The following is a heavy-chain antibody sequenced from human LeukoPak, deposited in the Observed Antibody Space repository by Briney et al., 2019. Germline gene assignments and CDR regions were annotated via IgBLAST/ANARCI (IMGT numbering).Heavy chain of an antibody. Sequence: GGSLRLSCAASGFTFSNYAMNWVRQAPGKGLEWVSFIDTTTSYKYYADSVKGRFTISRDNAKNSLYLQMNSLRADDTALYYCARGRSITILRGVAISDGFDIWGQGTMVTVSS. CDR2: IDTTTSYK. V-gene: IGHV3-21*01. D-gene: IGHD3-10*01. J-gene: IGHJ3*02. CDR3: ARGRSITILRGVAISDGFDI. CDR1: GFTFSNYA.